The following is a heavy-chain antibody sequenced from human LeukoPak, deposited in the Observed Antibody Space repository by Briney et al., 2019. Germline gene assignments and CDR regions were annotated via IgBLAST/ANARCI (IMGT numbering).Heavy chain of an antibody. CDR1: GFIFSSYG. D-gene: IGHD2-2*01. Sequence: GGSLRLSCEASGFIFSSYGMHWVRQAPGKGLEWVAVISYDGSKKYYADYIKGRFTISRDNSKNTLYLQMNSLRAEDTAVYYCAKDGYQLLESGLPWFGPWGQGTLVTVSS. V-gene: IGHV3-30*18. J-gene: IGHJ5*02. CDR2: ISYDGSKK. CDR3: AKDGYQLLESGLPWFGP.